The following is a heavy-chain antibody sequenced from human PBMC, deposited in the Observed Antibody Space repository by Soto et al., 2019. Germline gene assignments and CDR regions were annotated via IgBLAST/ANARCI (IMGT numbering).Heavy chain of an antibody. CDR1: GFTFSNAW. CDR3: TPSLGYCSGGSCPDYYYSGMDV. V-gene: IGHV3-15*01. D-gene: IGHD2-15*01. Sequence: LRLSCAASGFTFSNAWMSWVRQAPGKGLEWVGRIKSKTDGGTTDYAAPVKGRFTISRDDSKNTLYLQMNSLKTEDTAVYYCTPSLGYCSGGSCPDYYYSGMDVCGQGTTVTVSS. CDR2: IKSKTDGGTT. J-gene: IGHJ6*02.